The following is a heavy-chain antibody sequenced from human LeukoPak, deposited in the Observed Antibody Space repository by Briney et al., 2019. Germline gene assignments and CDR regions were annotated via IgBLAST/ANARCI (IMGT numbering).Heavy chain of an antibody. Sequence: ASVKLSCKASGYTFTDYPIHWVRQAPGQGLEWMGRINPKSGATTYARRFQGRVTMTRDTSTSTAYMELGSLRSDDTAVFYCARDPWGGDIVVVPAAIHDPWGQGTLVTVSS. CDR1: GYTFTDYP. CDR2: INPKSGAT. V-gene: IGHV1-2*06. CDR3: ARDPWGGDIVVVPAAIHDP. J-gene: IGHJ5*02. D-gene: IGHD2-2*01.